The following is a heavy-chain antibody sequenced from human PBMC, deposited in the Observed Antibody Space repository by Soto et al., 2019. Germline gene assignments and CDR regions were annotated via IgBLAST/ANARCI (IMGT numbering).Heavy chain of an antibody. J-gene: IGHJ6*02. CDR1: GYTFTGYY. CDR3: ARGGSSPVYYYYYGMDV. Sequence: ASVKVSCKASGYTFTGYYMHWVRQAPGQGLEWMGWINPNSGGTNYAQKFQGWVTMTRDTSISIAYMELSRLRSDDTAVYYCARGGSSPVYYYYYGMDVWGQGTTVTVSS. D-gene: IGHD6-6*01. CDR2: INPNSGGT. V-gene: IGHV1-2*04.